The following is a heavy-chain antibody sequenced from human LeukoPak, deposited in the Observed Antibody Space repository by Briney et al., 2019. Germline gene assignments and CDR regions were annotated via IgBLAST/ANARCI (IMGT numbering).Heavy chain of an antibody. CDR1: GFTFSSYA. CDR3: GRDDDRPDNGLDY. J-gene: IGHJ4*02. D-gene: IGHD3-22*01. CDR2: ISYDGSNK. Sequence: GGSLRLSCAASGFTFSSYAMHWVRQAPGKGLEWVAVISYDGSNKYYADSVKGRFTISRDNSKNTLYLQMNSLRAEDTAVYYCGRDDDRPDNGLDYWGQGTLVTVSS. V-gene: IGHV3-30*03.